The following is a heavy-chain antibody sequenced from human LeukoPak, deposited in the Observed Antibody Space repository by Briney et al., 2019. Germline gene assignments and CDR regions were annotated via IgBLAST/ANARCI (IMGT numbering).Heavy chain of an antibody. CDR2: ISSSSSYI. V-gene: IGHV3-21*01. D-gene: IGHD2-2*01. CDR1: GFTFSSYS. Sequence: PGGSLRLSCAASGFTFSSYSMNWVRQAPGKGLEWVSSISSSSSYIYYADSVKGRFTISRDNAKNSLYLQMNSLRAEDTAVYYCARDGGYCSSTSCFDYYYYYGMDVWGQGTTVTVPS. CDR3: ARDGGYCSSTSCFDYYYYYGMDV. J-gene: IGHJ6*02.